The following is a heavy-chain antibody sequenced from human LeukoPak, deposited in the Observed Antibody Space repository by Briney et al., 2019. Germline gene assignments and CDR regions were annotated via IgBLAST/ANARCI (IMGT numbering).Heavy chain of an antibody. CDR3: ARISSSNWYNERGAFDV. Sequence: DPSETLSLTCTVSGDSISSYYWSWIRQPAGKGLEWIGRIYPSGSSNYNPSLKSRITMSLDTSMDQFSLKLRSVTAADTAVYYCARISSSNWYNERGAFDVWGQGTMVTVSS. CDR2: IYPSGSS. V-gene: IGHV4-4*07. CDR1: GDSISSYY. J-gene: IGHJ3*01. D-gene: IGHD6-13*01.